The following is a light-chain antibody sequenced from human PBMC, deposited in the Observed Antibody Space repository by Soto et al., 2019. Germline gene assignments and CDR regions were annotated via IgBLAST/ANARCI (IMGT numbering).Light chain of an antibody. V-gene: IGKV3-11*01. CDR3: QQRSNWPIT. CDR1: QSVSSY. Sequence: IVLTQSPGTLSVSTGERVTLSCRASQSVSSYLAWYQQKPGQAPRLLIYDASNRATGIPARFSGSGSGTDFTLTISSLEPEDFAVYYCQQRSNWPITFGQGTRLEI. CDR2: DAS. J-gene: IGKJ5*01.